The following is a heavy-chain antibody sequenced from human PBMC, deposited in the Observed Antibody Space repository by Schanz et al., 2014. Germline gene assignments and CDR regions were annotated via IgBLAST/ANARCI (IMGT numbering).Heavy chain of an antibody. CDR3: ARDLSSLIQGDV. CDR2: ISFDGRNT. CDR1: GITLSGYG. Sequence: QVQLVESGGGLVKPGGSLRLSCAASGITLSGYGLHWVRQAPGKGLEWVGFISFDGRNTGYAHSVKGRFTISRDNSKDTLYLQMNGLRAEDTTVYFCARDLSSLIQGDVWGKGTTVTVSS. V-gene: IGHV3-30*03. J-gene: IGHJ6*04. D-gene: IGHD2-2*01.